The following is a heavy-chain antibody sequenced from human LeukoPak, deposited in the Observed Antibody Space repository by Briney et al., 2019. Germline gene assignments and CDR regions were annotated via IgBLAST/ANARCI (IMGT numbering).Heavy chain of an antibody. D-gene: IGHD3-10*01. CDR1: GFTVSSNY. V-gene: IGHV3-53*01. CDR2: IYSGGST. Sequence: GGSLRLSCAASGFTVSSNYMSWVRQAPGKGLEWVSVIYSGGSTYYADSVKGRFTISRDNSKNTLYLQMNSLRAEDTAVYYCARDSNYYGSGNAFDIWGQGTMVTVSS. CDR3: ARDSNYYGSGNAFDI. J-gene: IGHJ3*02.